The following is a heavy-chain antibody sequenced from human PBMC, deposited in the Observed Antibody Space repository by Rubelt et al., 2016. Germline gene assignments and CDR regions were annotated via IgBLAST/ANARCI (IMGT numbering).Heavy chain of an antibody. CDR2: IYYGRDT. CDR3: ATICTSCRNWFDP. V-gene: IGHV4-39*01. CDR1: GGSINSGSYH. J-gene: IGHJ5*02. Sequence: QLQLQESGPGLVKPSETLSITCTVSGGSINSGSYHWGWIRQPPGKGLEWIGTIYYGRDTYSNPSLESRVSISVDTSRNRFSLELKSVTVADTAFYYCATICTSCRNWFDPWGQGTLVTVSS. D-gene: IGHD2-2*01.